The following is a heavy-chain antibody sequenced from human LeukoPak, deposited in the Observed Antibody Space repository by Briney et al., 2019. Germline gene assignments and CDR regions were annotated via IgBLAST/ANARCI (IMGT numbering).Heavy chain of an antibody. V-gene: IGHV4-4*07. CDR1: GGSISSYY. CDR3: ARERRDYGEPYYFDY. J-gene: IGHJ4*02. CDR2: IYTSGST. Sequence: SETLSLTCTVSGGSISSYYWSWIRQPAGKGPEWIGRIYTSGSTNYNPSLKSRVTMSVDTSKNQFSLKLSSVTAADTAVYYCARERRDYGEPYYFDYWGQGTLVTVSS. D-gene: IGHD4-17*01.